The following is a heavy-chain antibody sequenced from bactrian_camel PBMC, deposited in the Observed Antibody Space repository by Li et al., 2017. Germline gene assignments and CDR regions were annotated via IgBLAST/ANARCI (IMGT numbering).Heavy chain of an antibody. J-gene: IGHJ4*01. CDR1: ELSVDSST. D-gene: IGHD1*01. Sequence: QVQLVESGGGSAQVGGSLQLSCTASELSVDSSTMSWYRQAPGKKREVVCTISSDTSSTYYVDSVEGRYTVSLDKAKDTLYLEIDATNPEDTAMYYCAAVSSRWALARACRYRRAGGTWFGRSQYFGQGTQVTVS. CDR2: ISSDTSST. V-gene: IGHV3S63*01.